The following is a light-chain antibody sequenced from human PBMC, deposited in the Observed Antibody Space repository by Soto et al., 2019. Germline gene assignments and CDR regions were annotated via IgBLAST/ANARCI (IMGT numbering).Light chain of an antibody. CDR2: DAS. J-gene: IGKJ2*01. CDR3: QQYNSYPVT. Sequence: DIQTTQSPSTLSASVGDRVTITCRASQSISSWLAWYQQKPGKAPKLLIYDASSLESGVPSRFSGSGSGTEFTLTISSLQPDDFATYYCQQYNSYPVTFGQGTKLEIK. CDR1: QSISSW. V-gene: IGKV1-5*01.